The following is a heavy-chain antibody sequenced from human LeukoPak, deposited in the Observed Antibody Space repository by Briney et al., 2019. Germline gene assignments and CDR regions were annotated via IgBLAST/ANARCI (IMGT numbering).Heavy chain of an antibody. CDR3: AKDPGGSWDY. J-gene: IGHJ4*02. CDR1: GFTFNSYA. D-gene: IGHD2-8*02. V-gene: IGHV3-23*01. CDR2: ISSGGGTT. Sequence: GGSLRLSCAASGFTFNSYAMTWVRQAPGKGLEWVSSISSGGGTTYYADSVKGRFTISRDNSKNTLYLQMNSLRAEDTAVYYCAKDPGGSWDYWGQGALVTVSS.